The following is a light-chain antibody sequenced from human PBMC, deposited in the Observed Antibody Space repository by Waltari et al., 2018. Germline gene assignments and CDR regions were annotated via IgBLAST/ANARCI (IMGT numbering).Light chain of an antibody. CDR1: QGINRW. CDR2: KSS. V-gene: IGKV1-5*03. J-gene: IGKJ1*01. CDR3: QQYESFPWT. Sequence: DIQMPQSPSTLSASVGDRVTITCRASQGINRWLAWYQQKPGKAPNLLIYKSSNLKSGVPSRFSGSGSGTEFTLTISSLQPEDSATYYCQQYESFPWTFGQGTKVEIK.